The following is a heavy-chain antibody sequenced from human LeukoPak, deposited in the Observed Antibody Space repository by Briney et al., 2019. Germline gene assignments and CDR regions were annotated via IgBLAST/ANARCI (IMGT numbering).Heavy chain of an antibody. CDR3: ARDGGSGWSPSDGLDI. CDR2: TYYRSKWYN. V-gene: IGHV6-1*01. J-gene: IGHJ3*02. Sequence: SQTLSLTCAISGDSVSSNSAAWNWIRQSPSRGLEWLGRTYYRSKWYNDYAVSVKSRITINPDTSKNQFSLQLNSVTPEDTAVYHCARDGGSGWSPSDGLDIWGQETMVTVSS. CDR1: GDSVSSNSAA. D-gene: IGHD6-19*01.